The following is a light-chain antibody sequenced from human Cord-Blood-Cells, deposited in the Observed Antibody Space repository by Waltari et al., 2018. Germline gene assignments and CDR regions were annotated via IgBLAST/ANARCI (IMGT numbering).Light chain of an antibody. V-gene: IGLV3-19*01. Sequence: SSQLTQAPAVSVALGQSVRIRCQGDSPGSYTARLYQQKPGQAPVLVIYGKNNRPSGIPDRFSGSSSGNTASLTITGAQAEDEADYYCNSRDSSGNHWVFGGGTKLTVL. J-gene: IGLJ3*02. CDR1: SPGSYT. CDR3: NSRDSSGNHWV. CDR2: GKN.